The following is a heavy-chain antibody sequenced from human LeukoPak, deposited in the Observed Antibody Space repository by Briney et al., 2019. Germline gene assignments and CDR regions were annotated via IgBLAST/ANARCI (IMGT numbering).Heavy chain of an antibody. J-gene: IGHJ4*02. V-gene: IGHV4-39*01. D-gene: IGHD5-12*01. CDR1: GDSITNSNFY. CDR2: VYYAGAT. CDR3: ATIRRYGGDPAYYFDD. Sequence: PSETLSLTCSVSGDSITNSNFYWVWVRQPPGKDREWIGTVYYAGATFYKPSLKSRVTVSADTSRNQFSLNLTSVTAADAAVYYCATIRRYGGDPAYYFDDWGQGTLVTVSS.